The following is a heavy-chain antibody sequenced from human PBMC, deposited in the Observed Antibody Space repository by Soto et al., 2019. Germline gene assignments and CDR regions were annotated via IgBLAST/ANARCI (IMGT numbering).Heavy chain of an antibody. D-gene: IGHD5-18*01. Sequence: EVELEESGGALVQPGRSLRLSCAASGFTFDDYAMHWVRQLLGKSLEWVSSISWNSGNIGYADSVKGRFTTSRDNAKNSLYLQMNSLRPEDTALYYCVRSKGGYSYGTPFDYWGQGTLVTVSS. V-gene: IGHV3-9*01. CDR3: VRSKGGYSYGTPFDY. J-gene: IGHJ4*02. CDR2: ISWNSGNI. CDR1: GFTFDDYA.